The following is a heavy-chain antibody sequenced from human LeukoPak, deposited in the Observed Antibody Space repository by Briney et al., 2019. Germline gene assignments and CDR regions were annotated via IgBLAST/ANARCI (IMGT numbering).Heavy chain of an antibody. V-gene: IGHV3-23*01. Sequence: PGGSLRLSCTGSGFPFNMFGIHWVRQAPGQGLGWVSGLSRGGGSTNYADSVKGRFTISRDYSKNMVFLQMNSLRPEDTAVYYCAKEQRIRHCSEGVCMEGYYFDYWGQGSLVTVSS. J-gene: IGHJ4*02. D-gene: IGHD2-8*01. CDR1: GFPFNMFG. CDR2: LSRGGGST. CDR3: AKEQRIRHCSEGVCMEGYYFDY.